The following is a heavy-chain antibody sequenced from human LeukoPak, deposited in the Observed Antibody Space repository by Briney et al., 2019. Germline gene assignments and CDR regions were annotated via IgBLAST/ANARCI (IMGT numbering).Heavy chain of an antibody. CDR2: IYYSGST. Sequence: KTSETLSLTCTVSGGSISSYYWSWIRQPPGKGLEWIGHIYYSGSTNYNPSLKSRVTISVDTSKNQFSLKLSSVTAADTAVYYCARDSSGYYYKNWYFDLWGRGTLVTVSS. D-gene: IGHD3-22*01. J-gene: IGHJ2*01. V-gene: IGHV4-59*01. CDR3: ARDSSGYYYKNWYFDL. CDR1: GGSISSYY.